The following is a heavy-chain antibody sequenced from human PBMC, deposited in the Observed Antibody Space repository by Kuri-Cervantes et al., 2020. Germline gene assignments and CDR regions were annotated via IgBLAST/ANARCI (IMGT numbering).Heavy chain of an antibody. CDR2: ISGSGGST. CDR3: AKGLYSSSWFDY. J-gene: IGHJ4*02. D-gene: IGHD6-13*01. V-gene: IGHV3-23*01. CDR1: GFTFSSYA. Sequence: GGSLRLSCAASGFTFSSYAMSWVRQAPGKGLEWVSAISGSGGSTYYADSVKGRFTISRDNSKNTLYLQMSSLRAEDTAVYYCAKGLYSSSWFDYWGQGTLVTVSS.